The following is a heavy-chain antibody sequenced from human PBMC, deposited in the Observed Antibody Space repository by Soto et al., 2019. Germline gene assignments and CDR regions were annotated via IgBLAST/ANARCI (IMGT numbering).Heavy chain of an antibody. Sequence: ASVKVSCKTSGYTFTDYYVHWVRQAPGQGLEWMGWINPNSGVTNYAQKFQGWVTLTRDASVATAYMELNSLKSDDTAVFFCARGVSGWSPFDLWGQGALVTVSS. D-gene: IGHD6-19*01. CDR1: GYTFTDYY. CDR2: INPNSGVT. J-gene: IGHJ4*02. V-gene: IGHV1-2*04. CDR3: ARGVSGWSPFDL.